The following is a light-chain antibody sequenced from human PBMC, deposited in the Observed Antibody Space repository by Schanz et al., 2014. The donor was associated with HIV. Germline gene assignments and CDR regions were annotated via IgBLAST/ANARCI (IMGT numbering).Light chain of an antibody. CDR2: SSY. Sequence: QSVLTQPPSASGTPGQRVTILCSGSSSNIGSNYAHWFQQLPGTAPKLLIHSSYHRPSGVPDRVSGSKSGTSASLAISGLQSEDEADYYCATWDDSLNGWVFGGGTKLTVL. V-gene: IGLV1-44*01. J-gene: IGLJ3*02. CDR3: ATWDDSLNGWV. CDR1: SSNIGSNY.